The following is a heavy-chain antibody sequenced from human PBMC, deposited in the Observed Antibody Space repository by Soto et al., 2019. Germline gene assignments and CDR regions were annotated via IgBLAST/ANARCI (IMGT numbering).Heavy chain of an antibody. D-gene: IGHD2-21*02. CDR3: VRDHDFSFDY. Sequence: GGSLRLSCAASGFTFSAYSMNWVRQPPGKGLEWISYISTSAIYYADSVRGRFTISRDDAKNSLYLQMNSLRDEDTAVYYCVRDHDFSFDYWGQGTLVTVSS. CDR1: GFTFSAYS. CDR2: ISTSAI. V-gene: IGHV3-48*02. J-gene: IGHJ4*02.